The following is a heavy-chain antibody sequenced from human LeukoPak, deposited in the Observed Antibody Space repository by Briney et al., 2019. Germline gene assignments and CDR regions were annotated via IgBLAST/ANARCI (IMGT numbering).Heavy chain of an antibody. V-gene: IGHV3-33*01. D-gene: IGHD4-17*01. J-gene: IGHJ4*02. CDR2: IWYDGSNK. Sequence: PGRSLRLSCAASGFTFSSYGMHWVRQAPGKGLEWVAVIWYDGSNKYYADSVKGRFTISRDNSKNTLYLQMNSLRAEDTAVYYCARDTVTADYWGQGTLVTASS. CDR3: ARDTVTADY. CDR1: GFTFSSYG.